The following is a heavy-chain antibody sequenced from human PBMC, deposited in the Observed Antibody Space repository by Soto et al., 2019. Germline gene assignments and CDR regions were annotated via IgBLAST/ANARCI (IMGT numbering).Heavy chain of an antibody. CDR2: IYYSGST. V-gene: IGHV4-39*01. Sequence: SETLSLTCTVSGGSISSSSYYWGWIRQPPGKGLEWIGSIYYSGSTHYNPSLKSRVTISVDTSKNQFSLKLSSVTAADTAVYYCARHSCGRGSSGCSYFDYWGQGTLVTVSS. J-gene: IGHJ4*02. CDR3: ARHSCGRGSSGCSYFDY. CDR1: GGSISSSSYY. D-gene: IGHD6-19*01.